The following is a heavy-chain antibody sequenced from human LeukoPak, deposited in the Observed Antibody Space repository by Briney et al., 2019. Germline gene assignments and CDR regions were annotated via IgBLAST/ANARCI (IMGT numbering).Heavy chain of an antibody. CDR2: IRQDEGTK. J-gene: IGHJ4*02. CDR3: ARAPIVVVPARRPTYCDF. CDR1: GFTFSSYW. V-gene: IGHV3-7*01. D-gene: IGHD2-2*01. Sequence: PGGSLRLSCAASGFTFSSYWRSCVRQAPGKGLEWVARIRQDEGTKYYLSSVKGRFTFFRDNAKNSLYLQMNSLRVEDTAMYYCARAPIVVVPARRPTYCDFWGEGALVTVSS.